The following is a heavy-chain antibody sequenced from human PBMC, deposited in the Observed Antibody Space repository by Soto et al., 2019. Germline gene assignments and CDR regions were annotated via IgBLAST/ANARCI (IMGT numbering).Heavy chain of an antibody. V-gene: IGHV3-23*01. CDR1: GFTFSSYA. D-gene: IGHD6-19*01. CDR3: AKDGGPDSSGWYYYYGMDV. Sequence: GGSLRLSCAASGFTFSSYAMSWVRQAPGKGLEWVSAISGSGGSTYYADSVKGRFTISRDNSKNTLYLQMNSLRAEDTAVYYCAKDGGPDSSGWYYYYGMDVWGQGTTVTVSS. CDR2: ISGSGGST. J-gene: IGHJ6*02.